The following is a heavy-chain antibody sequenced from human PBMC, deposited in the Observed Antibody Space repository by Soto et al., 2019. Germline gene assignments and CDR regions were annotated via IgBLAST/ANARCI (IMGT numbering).Heavy chain of an antibody. CDR1: GFTFSNAW. D-gene: IGHD4-4*01. CDR2: IKSKTDGGTT. Sequence: GGSLRLSCAASGFTFSNAWMSWVRQAPGKGLEWVGRIKSKTDGGTTDYAAPVKGRFTISRDDSKNTLYLQMNSLKTEDTAVYYCTTPYDYTPYYYMDVWGKGTTVTVSS. CDR3: TTPYDYTPYYYMDV. J-gene: IGHJ6*03. V-gene: IGHV3-15*01.